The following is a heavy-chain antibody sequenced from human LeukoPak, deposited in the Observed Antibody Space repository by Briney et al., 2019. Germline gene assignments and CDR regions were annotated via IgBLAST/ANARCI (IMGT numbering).Heavy chain of an antibody. CDR1: GYTFTSYY. CDR3: ARHPERYCSGGSCYQEYYYYGMDV. V-gene: IGHV1-46*01. D-gene: IGHD2-15*01. J-gene: IGHJ6*02. CDR2: INPSGGST. Sequence: ASVTVSCKASGYTFTSYYMHWVRQAPGQGLEWMGIINPSGGSTSYAQKFQGRVTMTRDTSTSTVYVELSSLRSEDTAVYYCARHPERYCSGGSCYQEYYYYGMDVWGQGTTVTVSS.